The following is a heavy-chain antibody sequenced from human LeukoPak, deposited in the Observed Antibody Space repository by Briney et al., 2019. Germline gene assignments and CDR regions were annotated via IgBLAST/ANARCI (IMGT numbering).Heavy chain of an antibody. V-gene: IGHV4-39*07. Sequence: MASETLSLTCLVSGGSISSSSYSWGWIRQPPGKGLEWIGNISYSGDTSYNPSLKSRVTISVDTSKNQFSLKLNSVTAADTAVYYCARDRLRWPKIDYWGQGTLVTVSS. CDR2: ISYSGDT. D-gene: IGHD4-23*01. CDR3: ARDRLRWPKIDY. CDR1: GGSISSSSYS. J-gene: IGHJ4*02.